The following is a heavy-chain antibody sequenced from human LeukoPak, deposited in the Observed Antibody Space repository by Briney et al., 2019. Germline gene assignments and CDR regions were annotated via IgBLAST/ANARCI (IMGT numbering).Heavy chain of an antibody. CDR2: ISGSGGTT. CDR1: GFTFSNYA. D-gene: IGHD1-26*01. CDR3: ATEGTWDGNY. V-gene: IGHV3-23*01. J-gene: IGHJ4*02. Sequence: LSGGSLRLSCAASGFTFSNYAMSWVRQGPGKGLEWVSGISGSGGTTYYAASVKGRFTISRENSKNTLYLQLNSLRTEDTAVYYCATEGTWDGNYRGQGALVTVSS.